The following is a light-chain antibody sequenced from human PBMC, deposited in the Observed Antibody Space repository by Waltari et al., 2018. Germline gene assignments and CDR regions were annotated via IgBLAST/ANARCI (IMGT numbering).Light chain of an antibody. V-gene: IGLV2-23*02. CDR3: SSYAGSSKGV. CDR1: SSDVGKYKR. Sequence: QSALTQPASVSGSPGQSITISCTGTSSDVGKYKRVSWYQQHPRKAPKLMIYAVSKRPSGVSDRFSGSKAGDMASLPISGLQPEDEAEYFCSSYAGSSKGVFGGGTKVTVL. J-gene: IGLJ2*01. CDR2: AVS.